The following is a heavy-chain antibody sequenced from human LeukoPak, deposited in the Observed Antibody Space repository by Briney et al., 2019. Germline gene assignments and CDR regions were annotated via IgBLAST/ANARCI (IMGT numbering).Heavy chain of an antibody. D-gene: IGHD6-13*01. CDR1: GYTLTELS. CDR2: FDPEDGET. Sequence: ASVKVSCKVSGYTLTELSMHWVRQAPGKGLGWMGGFDPEDGETIYAQKFQGRVTMTEDTSTDTAYMELSSLRSEDTAVYYCATVRGYSSSRWFDPWGQGTLVTVSS. V-gene: IGHV1-24*01. J-gene: IGHJ5*02. CDR3: ATVRGYSSSRWFDP.